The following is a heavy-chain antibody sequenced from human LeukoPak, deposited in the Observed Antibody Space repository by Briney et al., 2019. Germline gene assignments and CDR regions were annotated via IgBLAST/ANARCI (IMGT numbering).Heavy chain of an antibody. Sequence: AAVKVSCKASGSTFTSYGISWVRQAPGQGLEWMGWISAYNGNTNYAQKLQGRVTMTTDTSTSTAYMELRSLRSDDTAVYYCARDIAIAVAGDFDYWGQGTLVAVSS. V-gene: IGHV1-18*01. CDR3: ARDIAIAVAGDFDY. CDR1: GSTFTSYG. J-gene: IGHJ4*02. CDR2: ISAYNGNT. D-gene: IGHD6-19*01.